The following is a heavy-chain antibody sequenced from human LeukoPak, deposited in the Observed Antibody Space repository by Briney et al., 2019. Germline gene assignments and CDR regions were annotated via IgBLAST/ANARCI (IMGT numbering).Heavy chain of an antibody. CDR3: ATDHYYYYGMDV. J-gene: IGHJ6*02. Sequence: ASVKVSCKVSGYTLTELSMHWVRQAPGKGLEWMGGFDPEDGETIYAQKFQGRVTMTEDTSTDTAYMELSSLRSEDTAVYYCATDHYYYYGMDVWSQGTTVTVSS. CDR1: GYTLTELS. V-gene: IGHV1-24*01. CDR2: FDPEDGET.